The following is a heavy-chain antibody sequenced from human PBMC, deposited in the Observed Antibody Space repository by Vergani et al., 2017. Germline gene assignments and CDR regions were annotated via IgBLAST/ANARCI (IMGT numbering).Heavy chain of an antibody. CDR3: AKERTYYDFWSGYLYYYYGMDV. J-gene: IGHJ6*02. CDR2: ISGSGGST. CDR1: GFTFSSYS. D-gene: IGHD3-3*01. V-gene: IGHV3-23*04. Sequence: EVQLVESGGGLVQPGRSLRLSCAASGFTFSSYSMNWVRQAPGKGLEWVSAISGSGGSTYYADSVKGRFTISRDNSKNTLYLQMNSLRAEDTAVYYCAKERTYYDFWSGYLYYYYGMDVWGQGTTVTVSS.